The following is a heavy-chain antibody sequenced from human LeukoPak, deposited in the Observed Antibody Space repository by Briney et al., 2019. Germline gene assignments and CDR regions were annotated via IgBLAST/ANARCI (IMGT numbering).Heavy chain of an antibody. CDR2: ISSSTNTI. V-gene: IGHV3-48*01. D-gene: IGHD5-12*01. Sequence: PGGSLRLSCAASGFTFSSYSMNWVRQAPGKGLEWVSYISSSTNTIYYADSVKGRFTISRDNSKNTLYLQMNSLRAEDTAVYYCARGGWWLHAETHYFDYWGQGTLVTVSS. CDR1: GFTFSSYS. CDR3: ARGGWWLHAETHYFDY. J-gene: IGHJ4*02.